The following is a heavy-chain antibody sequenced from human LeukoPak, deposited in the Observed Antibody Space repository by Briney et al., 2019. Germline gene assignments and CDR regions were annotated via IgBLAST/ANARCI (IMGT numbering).Heavy chain of an antibody. CDR2: IWYDGSSK. CDR3: ARDANYGSGSYYFDY. Sequence: PGRSLRLSCAASGFTFSSYGMHWVRQAPGKGLEWVAVIWYDGSSKYYADSVKGRFTISRDNSQNTLYLQMNSLRAEDTAVYYCARDANYGSGSYYFDYWGQGTLVTVSS. V-gene: IGHV3-33*01. CDR1: GFTFSSYG. D-gene: IGHD3-10*01. J-gene: IGHJ4*02.